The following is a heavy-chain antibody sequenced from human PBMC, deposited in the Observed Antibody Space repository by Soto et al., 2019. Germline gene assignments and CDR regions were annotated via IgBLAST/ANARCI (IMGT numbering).Heavy chain of an antibody. CDR3: ARQGSGSYYFDY. Sequence: EVQLVESGGGLVQPRGSLRLSCAASGFTFSSYAMHWVRQAPGKGLEYVSAISSNGGSTYYANSVKGRFTISRDNSKNTLYLQMGSLRAEEMAVYYCARQGSGSYYFDYWGQGTLVTVSS. J-gene: IGHJ4*02. CDR2: ISSNGGST. V-gene: IGHV3-64*01. D-gene: IGHD2-15*01. CDR1: GFTFSSYA.